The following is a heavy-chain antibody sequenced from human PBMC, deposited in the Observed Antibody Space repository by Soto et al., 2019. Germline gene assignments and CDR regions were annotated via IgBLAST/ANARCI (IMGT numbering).Heavy chain of an antibody. CDR2: IYYSGST. J-gene: IGHJ5*02. CDR1: GGSISSSSYY. D-gene: IGHD1-26*01. V-gene: IGHV4-39*01. Sequence: SETLSLTCTVSGGSISSSSYYWGWIRQPPGKGLEWIGSIYYSGSTYYNPSLKSRVTISVDTSKNQFSLKLSSVTAADTAVYYCARRGSYVLYNWFDPWGQGTLVTVSS. CDR3: ARRGSYVLYNWFDP.